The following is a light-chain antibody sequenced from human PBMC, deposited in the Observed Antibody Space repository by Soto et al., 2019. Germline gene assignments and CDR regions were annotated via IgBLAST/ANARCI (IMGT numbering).Light chain of an antibody. J-gene: IGKJ1*01. V-gene: IGKV3-15*01. CDR3: QQYTNWPPWT. Sequence: EIVMPQSPATRSVSPGERSTLSCMASQSVSSNLAWYQQKPGQAPRLLIYGASTRATGIPARFSGSGSGTEFTLTISSLQSEDFAVYYCQQYTNWPPWTFGQGTKVDIK. CDR1: QSVSSN. CDR2: GAS.